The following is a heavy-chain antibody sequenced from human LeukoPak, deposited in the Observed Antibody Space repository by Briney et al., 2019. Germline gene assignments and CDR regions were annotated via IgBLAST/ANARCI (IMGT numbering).Heavy chain of an antibody. CDR1: GFTFGDYA. J-gene: IGHJ4*02. V-gene: IGHV3-49*04. CDR2: IRSKAYGGTT. D-gene: IGHD2-2*01. CDR3: TRSYCSSTSCSSPTSDY. Sequence: PGRSLRLSCTASGFTFGDYAMSWVRQAPGKGLEWVGFIRSKAYGGTTEYAASVKGRFTISRDDSKSIAYLRMNSLKTEDTAVYYCTRSYCSSTSCSSPTSDYWGQGTLVTVSS.